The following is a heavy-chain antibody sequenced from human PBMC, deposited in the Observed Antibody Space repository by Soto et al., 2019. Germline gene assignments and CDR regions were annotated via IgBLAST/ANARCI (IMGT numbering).Heavy chain of an antibody. CDR2: IYYSGST. Sequence: SETLSLTCTVSGGSISSYYWSWIRQPPGKGLEWIGYIYYSGSTNYNPSLKSRVTISVDTSKNQFSLKLSSVTAADTAVYYCARGDTYFDYWGQGTLVTVSS. J-gene: IGHJ4*02. CDR1: GGSISSYY. CDR3: ARGDTYFDY. D-gene: IGHD5-18*01. V-gene: IGHV4-59*01.